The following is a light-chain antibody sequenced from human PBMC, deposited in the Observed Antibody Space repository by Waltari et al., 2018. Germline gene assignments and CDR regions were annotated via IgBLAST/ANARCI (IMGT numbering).Light chain of an antibody. V-gene: IGKV1-5*03. CDR2: KTS. J-gene: IGKJ2*01. CDR1: QNINNW. Sequence: IQMTQSPSTLSASVGDRVTITCRASQNINNWLAWYQQKPGKAPKLLIYKTSTLQVGGALRFSGSASGTEFTLTISSLQPDDLATYYCLQYHSFHTFGQGTKLDIK. CDR3: LQYHSFHT.